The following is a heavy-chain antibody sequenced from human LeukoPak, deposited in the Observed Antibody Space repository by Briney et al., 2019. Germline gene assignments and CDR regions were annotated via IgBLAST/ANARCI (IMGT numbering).Heavy chain of an antibody. V-gene: IGHV3-30-3*01. D-gene: IGHD1-26*01. Sequence: GGSLRLSCAASGFTFSSYWMSWVRQAPGKGLEWVAVISYDGSNKYYADSVKGRFTISRDNSKNTLYLQMNSLRAEDTAVYYCARGSSGSYDYWGQGTLVTVSS. CDR2: ISYDGSNK. J-gene: IGHJ4*02. CDR1: GFTFSSYW. CDR3: ARGSSGSYDY.